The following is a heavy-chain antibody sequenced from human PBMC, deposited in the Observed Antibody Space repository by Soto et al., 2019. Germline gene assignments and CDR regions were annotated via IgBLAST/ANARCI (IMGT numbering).Heavy chain of an antibody. CDR1: GFSVSSSD. CDR2: IYSGGST. V-gene: IGHV3-53*01. D-gene: IGHD2-21*01. CDR3: GTYSRKDHDFPMDF. Sequence: WGSLRLSCAASGFSVSSSDMSWVRQVPGEGLEWVSVIYSGGSTHDADYVKGRFSVSRYTSKNTVDLQMNSLRVDDTAVYYCGTYSRKDHDFPMDFWGQGT. J-gene: IGHJ6*02.